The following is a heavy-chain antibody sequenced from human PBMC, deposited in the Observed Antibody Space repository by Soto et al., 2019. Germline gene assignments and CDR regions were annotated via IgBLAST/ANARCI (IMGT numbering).Heavy chain of an antibody. D-gene: IGHD2-2*01. Sequence: GGSLRLSCAASGFTFSGSAMHWVRQASGKGLEWVGRIRSKANSYATAYAASVKGRFTISRDDSKNTAYLQMNSLKTEDTAVYYCTRLSPYIVVVPAAMYTANYYYYMDVWGKGTTVTVSS. CDR1: GFTFSGSA. CDR3: TRLSPYIVVVPAAMYTANYYYYMDV. CDR2: IRSKANSYAT. J-gene: IGHJ6*03. V-gene: IGHV3-73*01.